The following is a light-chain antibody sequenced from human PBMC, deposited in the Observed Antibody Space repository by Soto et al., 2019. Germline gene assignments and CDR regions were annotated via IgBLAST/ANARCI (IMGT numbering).Light chain of an antibody. CDR1: SSNIGNNA. V-gene: IGLV1-36*01. Sequence: QSVLTQPPSVSEAPRQRVTISCSGSSSNIGNNAVNWYQQLPGKAPKLLIYYDDLLPSGVSDRFSGSKSDNTASLTISGLQADDEADYFCTSYTTSSTWVFGGGTKLTVL. CDR2: YDD. CDR3: TSYTTSSTWV. J-gene: IGLJ3*02.